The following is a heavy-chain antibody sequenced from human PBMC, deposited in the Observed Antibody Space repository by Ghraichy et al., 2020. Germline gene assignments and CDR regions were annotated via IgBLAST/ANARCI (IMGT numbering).Heavy chain of an antibody. J-gene: IGHJ4*02. V-gene: IGHV3-23*01. CDR2: ISGSGGST. CDR3: AKDTRYCGGDCYPDAPFDY. Sequence: GGSLRLSCAASGFTFSSYAMSWVRQAPGKGLEWVSAISGSGGSTYYADSVKGRFTISRDNSKNTLYLQMNSLRAEDTAVYYCAKDTRYCGGDCYPDAPFDYWGQGTLVTVSS. CDR1: GFTFSSYA. D-gene: IGHD2-21*02.